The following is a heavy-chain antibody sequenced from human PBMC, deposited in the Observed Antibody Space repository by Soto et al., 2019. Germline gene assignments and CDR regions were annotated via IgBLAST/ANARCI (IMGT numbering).Heavy chain of an antibody. CDR2: IYYTGST. CDR3: ARAALGIDFWSGPPRSWFGS. D-gene: IGHD3-3*01. V-gene: IGHV4-31*03. J-gene: IGHJ5*01. CDR1: GDSIANGGYY. Sequence: SETLSLTCTVSGDSIANGGYYCTWIRQHPGKGLEWIGYIYYTGSTFYNPSLKNRVSILIDTSENQFSLDLTSLTAADTSVYFCARAALGIDFWSGPPRSWFGSCGKGPLVTVST.